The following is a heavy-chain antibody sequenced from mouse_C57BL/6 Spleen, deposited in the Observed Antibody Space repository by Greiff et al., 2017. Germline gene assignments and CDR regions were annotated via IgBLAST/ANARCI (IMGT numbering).Heavy chain of an antibody. CDR3: ARPQAQAFDY. CDR1: GFTFSDYG. CDR2: ISSGSSTI. Sequence: EVKLMESGGGLVKPGGSLKLSCAASGFTFSDYGMHWVRQAPEKGLEWVAYISSGSSTIYYADTVKGRFTISRDNAKNTLFLQMTSLRSEDTAMYYCARPQAQAFDYWGQGTTLTVSS. J-gene: IGHJ2*01. V-gene: IGHV5-17*01. D-gene: IGHD3-2*02.